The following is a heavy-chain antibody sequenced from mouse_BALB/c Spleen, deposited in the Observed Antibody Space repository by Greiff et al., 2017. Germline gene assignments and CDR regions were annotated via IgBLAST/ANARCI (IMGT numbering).Heavy chain of an antibody. V-gene: IGHV1-7*01. CDR2: INPSTGYT. D-gene: IGHD1-2*01. CDR1: GYTFTSYW. Sequence: QVQLQQSGAELAKPGASVKMSCKASGYTFTSYWMHWVKQRPGQGLEWIGYINPSTGYTEYNQKFKDKATLTADKSSSTAYMQLSSLTSEDSAVYYCARGDIATADLDYGGQGTTLTVSS. J-gene: IGHJ2*01. CDR3: ARGDIATADLDY.